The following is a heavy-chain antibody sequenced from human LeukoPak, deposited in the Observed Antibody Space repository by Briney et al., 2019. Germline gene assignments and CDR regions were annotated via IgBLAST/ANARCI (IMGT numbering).Heavy chain of an antibody. CDR2: IYTSGST. Sequence: PSETLSLTCAVSGGSISSYYWSWIRQPAGKGLEWIGRIYTSGSTNYNPSLKSRVTMSVDTSKNQFSLKLSSVTAADTAVYYCARTRTGYCGSTSCYTANFDYWGQGTLVTVSS. J-gene: IGHJ4*02. V-gene: IGHV4-4*07. CDR3: ARTRTGYCGSTSCYTANFDY. D-gene: IGHD2-2*02. CDR1: GGSISSYY.